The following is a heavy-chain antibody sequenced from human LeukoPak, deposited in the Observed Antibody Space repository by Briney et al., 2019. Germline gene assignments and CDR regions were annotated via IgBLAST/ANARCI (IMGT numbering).Heavy chain of an antibody. D-gene: IGHD2-2*01. CDR1: GFTFSSYG. CDR2: ISYDGSNK. CDR3: AKDQYCTGTSCYVGY. Sequence: PGRSLRLSCAASGFTFSSYGMHWARQAPGKGLEWVAVISYDGSNKYYADSVKGRFTISRDNSKNTLYLQMNSLRAEDTAVYYCAKDQYCTGTSCYVGYWGQGTLVTVSS. V-gene: IGHV3-30*18. J-gene: IGHJ4*02.